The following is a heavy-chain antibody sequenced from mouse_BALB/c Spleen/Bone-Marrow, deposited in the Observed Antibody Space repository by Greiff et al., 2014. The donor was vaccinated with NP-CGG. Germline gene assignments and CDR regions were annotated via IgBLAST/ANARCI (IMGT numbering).Heavy chain of an antibody. CDR1: GFSLTNYW. D-gene: IGHD1-2*01. CDR3: ARITTATGAMDY. CDR2: IWADGST. V-gene: IGHV2-9*02. Sequence: QVQLKQSGPGLVAPSQSLSITFTVSGFSLTNYWVHWGRQPPGKGLGWLGVIWADGSTNYNSALMSRLSISKDNSKSQVFFKMNSLQTDDTAMYYCARITTATGAMDYWGQGTSVTVSS. J-gene: IGHJ4*01.